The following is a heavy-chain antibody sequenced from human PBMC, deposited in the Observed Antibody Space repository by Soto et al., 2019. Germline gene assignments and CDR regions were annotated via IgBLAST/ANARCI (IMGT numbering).Heavy chain of an antibody. Sequence: GGSLRLSCAASGFTFSSYAMHWVRQAPCKGLEWVALISYDGSDKDYADSVKGRFTISRDNSKNTLYLQMNSLRTEDTAIYYCARDDEGGSYCDLGYWGQGTLVTVSS. J-gene: IGHJ4*02. CDR2: ISYDGSDK. CDR3: ARDDEGGSYCDLGY. D-gene: IGHD3-10*01. V-gene: IGHV3-30-3*01. CDR1: GFTFSSYA.